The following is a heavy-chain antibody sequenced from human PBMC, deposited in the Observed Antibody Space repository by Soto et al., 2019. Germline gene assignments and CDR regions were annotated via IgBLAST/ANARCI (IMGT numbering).Heavy chain of an antibody. CDR1: GGSIGSYY. D-gene: IGHD3-10*01. V-gene: IGHV4-59*01. Sequence: PSETLSLTCTLSGGSIGSYYWSWIRQPPGKGLEWIGYIYYSGSTTYNPSLRSRVTISVDTSKNLFSLKLISVTAADTAVYYCAGDRYYGGADFWGQGTLVTVSS. CDR3: AGDRYYGGADF. CDR2: IYYSGST. J-gene: IGHJ4*02.